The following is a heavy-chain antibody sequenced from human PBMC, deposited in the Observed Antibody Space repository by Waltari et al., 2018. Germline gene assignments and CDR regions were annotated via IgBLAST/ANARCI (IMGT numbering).Heavy chain of an antibody. J-gene: IGHJ6*02. V-gene: IGHV3-53*01. Sequence: EVQLVESGGHLIQPGGSLRVSCAASGFNVSRYYMNWVRQSPGKGLEWVSILYHAGNTYYADSVKGRFTFSRDNSKNTLYLQMNSLRAEDTAVYYCARGNTKYGMDVWGPGTTVTVSS. CDR3: ARGNTKYGMDV. CDR2: LYHAGNT. CDR1: GFNVSRYY. D-gene: IGHD2-8*01.